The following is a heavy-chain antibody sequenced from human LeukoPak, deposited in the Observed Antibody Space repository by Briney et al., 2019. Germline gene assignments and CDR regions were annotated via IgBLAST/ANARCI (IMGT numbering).Heavy chain of an antibody. D-gene: IGHD3-22*01. V-gene: IGHV4-59*08. CDR1: GGSISSYY. Sequence: PSETLSLTCTVSGGSISSYYWSWIRQPPGKGLEWIGYIYYSGSTNYNPSLKSRVTISVDTSKNQFSLKLSSVTAADTAVYYCARRNSSGYYHYWGQGNLVTVSS. CDR2: IYYSGST. CDR3: ARRNSSGYYHY. J-gene: IGHJ4*02.